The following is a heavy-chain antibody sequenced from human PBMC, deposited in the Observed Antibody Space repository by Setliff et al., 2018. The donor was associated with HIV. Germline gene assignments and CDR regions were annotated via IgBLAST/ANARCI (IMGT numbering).Heavy chain of an antibody. CDR1: GGSFSGYY. D-gene: IGHD6-6*01. CDR2: INHSGDT. CDR3: AGEAWTSYRSSSGYYYYYMDV. J-gene: IGHJ6*03. V-gene: IGHV4-34*01. Sequence: PSETLSLTCAVYGGSFSGYYWSWIRQPPGKGLEWIGEINHSGDTNYNPSLKSRVTISVDTSKNQFSLNLSSVTAADTAVYYCAGEAWTSYRSSSGYYYYYMDVWGKGTTVTVSS.